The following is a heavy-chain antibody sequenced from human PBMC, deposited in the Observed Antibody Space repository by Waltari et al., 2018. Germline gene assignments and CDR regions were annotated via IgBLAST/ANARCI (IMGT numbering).Heavy chain of an antibody. CDR2: IYYTGSP. V-gene: IGHV4-30-4*01. D-gene: IGHD2-2*01. CDR1: GGSINTVDYY. Sequence: QVQLQESGPGLVKPSQTLSLTCTVPGGSINTVDYYWSCISQSPGKGREWIGYIYYTGSPYYNPSLKSRVTFSIDTTKNQFSLRLTSVTAADTALYFCARTSDQGWFDPWGQGARVTVSS. CDR3: ARTSDQGWFDP. J-gene: IGHJ5*02.